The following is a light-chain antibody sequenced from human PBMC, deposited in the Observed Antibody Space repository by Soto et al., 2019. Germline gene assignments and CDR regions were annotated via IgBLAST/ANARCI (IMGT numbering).Light chain of an antibody. CDR2: AAS. V-gene: IGKV1-5*01. Sequence: DIQLTQSPSTLSASVGDRVTITCRASQSISTSLAWYQRKPGKAPELLIYAASTLQSGVPSRFSGSGSGTDFTLTISCLQSEDFATYYCQQYYSFPLTFGGGTKV. CDR3: QQYYSFPLT. J-gene: IGKJ4*01. CDR1: QSISTS.